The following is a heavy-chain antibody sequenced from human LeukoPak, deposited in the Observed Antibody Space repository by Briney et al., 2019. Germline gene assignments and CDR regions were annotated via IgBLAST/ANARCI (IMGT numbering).Heavy chain of an antibody. CDR1: GFTFSSYE. J-gene: IGHJ5*02. V-gene: IGHV3-48*03. CDR2: ISSSGSTI. D-gene: IGHD3-22*01. CDR3: AGSSGPNWFDP. Sequence: PGGSLRLSCAASGFTFSSYEMNWVRQAPGKGLEWVSYISSSGSTIYYADSVKGRFTISRDNAKNSLYLQMNSLRAEDTAVYYCAGSSGPNWFDPWGQGTLVTVPS.